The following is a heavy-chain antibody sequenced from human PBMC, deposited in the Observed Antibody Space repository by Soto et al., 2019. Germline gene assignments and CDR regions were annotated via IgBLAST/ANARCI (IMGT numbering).Heavy chain of an antibody. V-gene: IGHV1-69*08. CDR2: IIPILGIA. D-gene: IGHD6-19*01. CDR1: GGTFSSYT. J-gene: IGHJ2*01. CDR3: AREAIRYSSGWPYGYFDL. Sequence: QVQLVQSGAEVKKPGSSVKVSCKASGGTFSSYTISWVRQAPGQGLEWMGRIIPILGIANYAQTFQGRVTITADKXTXTXFLELSSLRSEDTAVYYCAREAIRYSSGWPYGYFDLWGRGTLVTVSS.